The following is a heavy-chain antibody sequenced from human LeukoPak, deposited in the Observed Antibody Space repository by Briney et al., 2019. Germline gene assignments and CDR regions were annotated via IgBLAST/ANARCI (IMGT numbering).Heavy chain of an antibody. Sequence: GGSLRLSCAASGFTFSSYWMSWVRQAPGKGLEWVANIKQDGSEKYYVVSVKGRFTISRDNAKNSLYLQMNSLRAEYTAVYYCARDDLYYYGSGSPDYWGQGTLVTVSS. J-gene: IGHJ4*02. CDR1: GFTFSSYW. CDR2: IKQDGSEK. D-gene: IGHD3-10*01. V-gene: IGHV3-7*01. CDR3: ARDDLYYYGSGSPDY.